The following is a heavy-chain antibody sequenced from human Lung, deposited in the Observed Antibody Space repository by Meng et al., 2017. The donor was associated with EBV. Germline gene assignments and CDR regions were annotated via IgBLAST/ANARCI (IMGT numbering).Heavy chain of an antibody. D-gene: IGHD3-9*01. CDR3: ARVWNYDILTGYYTHYFDY. J-gene: IGHJ4*02. Sequence: QVTLVPSGAEVKKPGASGKVSCKASGYTFTSYGLSWVRQAPGQGLEWMGWISTYNGNTNYAQKLQGRVTMTTDTSTSTVYMEVRSLRSDDTAVYYCARVWNYDILTGYYTHYFDYWGQGTLVTVSS. CDR1: GYTFTSYG. V-gene: IGHV1-18*01. CDR2: ISTYNGNT.